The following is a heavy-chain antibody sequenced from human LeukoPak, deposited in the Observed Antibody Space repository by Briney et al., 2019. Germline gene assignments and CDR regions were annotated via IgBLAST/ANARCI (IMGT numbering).Heavy chain of an antibody. CDR3: TTVGVPAGFYGMDV. CDR2: IKSKTDGGTT. V-gene: IGHV3-15*01. D-gene: IGHD2-2*01. J-gene: IGHJ6*02. CDR1: GFTFSNAW. Sequence: GGSLRLSCAASGFTFSNAWMSWVRQAPGKGLEWVGRIKSKTDGGTTDYAAPVKGRFTISRDGSKNTLYLQMNSLKTEDTAVYYCTTVGVPAGFYGMDVWGQGTTVTVSS.